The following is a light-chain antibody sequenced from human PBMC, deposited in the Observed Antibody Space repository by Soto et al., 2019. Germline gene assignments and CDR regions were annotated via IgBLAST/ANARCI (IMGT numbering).Light chain of an antibody. CDR2: KAS. J-gene: IGKJ1*01. CDR1: QSIRSY. V-gene: IGKV1-5*03. Sequence: DIQMTQSPSTLSASVGDRVTISCWASQSIRSYLAWYQLKPGKASKLLIYKASNLKSGVPTRFSGSGSGTEFTLTISSLQPDDFATYYCQQYNPYSTWTFGQGTKVEIK. CDR3: QQYNPYSTWT.